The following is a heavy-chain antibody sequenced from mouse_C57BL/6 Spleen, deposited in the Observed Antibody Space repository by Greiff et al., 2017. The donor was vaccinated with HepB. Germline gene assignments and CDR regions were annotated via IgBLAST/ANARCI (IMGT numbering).Heavy chain of an antibody. Sequence: EVKLVESGPGLVKPSQSLSLTCSVTGYSITSGYYWNWIRQFPGNKLEWMGYISYDGSNNYNPSLKNRISITRDTSKNQFFLKLNSVTTEDTATYYCARSPYGSSLFDYWGQGTTLTVSS. CDR3: ARSPYGSSLFDY. CDR1: GYSITSGYY. D-gene: IGHD1-1*01. V-gene: IGHV3-6*01. CDR2: ISYDGSN. J-gene: IGHJ2*01.